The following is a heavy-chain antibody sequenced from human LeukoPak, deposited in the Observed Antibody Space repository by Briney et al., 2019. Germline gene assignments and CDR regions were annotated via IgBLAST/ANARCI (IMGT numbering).Heavy chain of an antibody. V-gene: IGHV4-59*12. Sequence: SETLSLTCTVSGGSISSYYWSWIRQPPGKGLEWIGYIYYSGSTNYNPSLKSRVTISVDTSKNQFSLKLSSVTAADTAVYYCARNQGPKYYYGSGSYPRYYYMDVWGKGTTVTISS. CDR2: IYYSGST. CDR1: GGSISSYY. CDR3: ARNQGPKYYYGSGSYPRYYYMDV. D-gene: IGHD3-10*01. J-gene: IGHJ6*03.